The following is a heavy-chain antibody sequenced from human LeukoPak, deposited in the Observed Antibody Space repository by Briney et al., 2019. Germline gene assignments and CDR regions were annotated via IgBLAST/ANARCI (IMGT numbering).Heavy chain of an antibody. D-gene: IGHD3-3*01. Sequence: GASVKVSCKASGGTVSSYAISWVRQAPGQGLEWMGGIIPIFGTANYAQKFQGRVTITAGKSTSTAYMELSSLRSEDTAVYYCASYSPEVYYDFWQVNYYYYMDVWGKGTTVTVSS. CDR1: GGTVSSYA. J-gene: IGHJ6*03. V-gene: IGHV1-69*06. CDR2: IIPIFGTA. CDR3: ASYSPEVYYDFWQVNYYYYMDV.